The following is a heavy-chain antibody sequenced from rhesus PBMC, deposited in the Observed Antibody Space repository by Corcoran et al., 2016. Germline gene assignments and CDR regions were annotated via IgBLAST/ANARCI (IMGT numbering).Heavy chain of an antibody. Sequence: QVQLQESGPGAVKPSETLSLTCAASGGPISVRYRWRLIPPPPGNGPEWIGYIYGSSTRSNYNPSHKSRVTISKDTSKNQFSLKLSSVTAADTAVYYCARGVTYGGDRGSLDGWGRGVLVTVSS. J-gene: IGHJ5-2*02. V-gene: IGHV4S10*01. CDR3: ARGVTYGGDRGSLDG. CDR2: IYGSSTRS. CDR1: GGPISVRYR. D-gene: IGHD3-34*01.